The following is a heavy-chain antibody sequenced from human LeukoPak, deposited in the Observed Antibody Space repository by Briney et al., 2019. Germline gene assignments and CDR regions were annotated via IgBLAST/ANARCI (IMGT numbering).Heavy chain of an antibody. D-gene: IGHD3-16*02. V-gene: IGHV3-21*01. Sequence: PGGSLRLSCAASGFTFSSYSMNWVRQAPGKGLEWVSSISSSSSYIYYADSVKGRFTISRDNAKNSLYLQMNSLRAEDTAVYYCAKDLNDYVWGSYRDQIDYRGQGTLVTVSS. J-gene: IGHJ4*02. CDR1: GFTFSSYS. CDR2: ISSSSSYI. CDR3: AKDLNDYVWGSYRDQIDY.